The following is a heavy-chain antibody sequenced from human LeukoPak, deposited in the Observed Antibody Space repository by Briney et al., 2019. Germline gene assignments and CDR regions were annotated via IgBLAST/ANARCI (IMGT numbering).Heavy chain of an antibody. CDR3: ARSKDILTGYCFDY. J-gene: IGHJ4*02. D-gene: IGHD3-9*01. CDR2: IYYSGST. V-gene: IGHV4-59*01. Sequence: SETLSLTCTVSGGSISSYYWSWIRQRPGKGLEWIGYIYYSGSTNYNPSLKSRVTISVDTSKNQFSLKLSSVTAADTAVYYCARSKDILTGYCFDYWGQGTLVTVSS. CDR1: GGSISSYY.